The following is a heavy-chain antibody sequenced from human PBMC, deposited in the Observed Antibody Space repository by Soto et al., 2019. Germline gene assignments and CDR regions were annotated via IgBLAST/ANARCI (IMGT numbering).Heavy chain of an antibody. D-gene: IGHD3-16*01. J-gene: IGHJ5*02. CDR3: ARSYYDSTGFAVDH. CDR1: GASVSSGY. V-gene: IGHV4-59*02. Sequence: QTQLQESGPGLVKPSETLSLTCTVSGASVSSGYWSWIRQPPGKGLEWIGFMYLGGSFNYNPSLASRAPISVDTSKNQFSMKLTAVTAADTAVYYCARSYYDSTGFAVDHWGQGTPVTVSS. CDR2: MYLGGSF.